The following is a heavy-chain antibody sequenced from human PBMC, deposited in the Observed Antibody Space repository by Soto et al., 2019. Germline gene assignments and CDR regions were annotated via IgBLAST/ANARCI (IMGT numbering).Heavy chain of an antibody. D-gene: IGHD3-10*01. CDR3: ARAVWFGEFNWFDS. CDR1: GGSISSSNW. V-gene: IGHV4-4*02. Sequence: QVQLQESGPGLVKPSGTLSLTCAVSGGSISSSNWWTWVRQPPGKGLEWIGEIYHTKSTNYNPSLKSRLTISIDKSKSQFSLKLSSVTAADTAVYFCARAVWFGEFNWFDSWGQGTLVTVSS. J-gene: IGHJ5*01. CDR2: IYHTKST.